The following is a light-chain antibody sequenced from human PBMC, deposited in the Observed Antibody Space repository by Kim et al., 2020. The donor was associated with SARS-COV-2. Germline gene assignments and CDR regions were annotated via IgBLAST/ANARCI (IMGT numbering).Light chain of an antibody. CDR1: RLHHGVGYY. Sequence: QGVTRFCNGRRLHHGVGYYVHWYQQVPGTAPKLLSYGKSNRPSGVPDRFSGSKSGTSASLAITGLQAEDEADYYCQSYDNSLSGYVFGTGTKVTVL. CDR3: QSYDNSLSGYV. CDR2: GKS. J-gene: IGLJ1*01. V-gene: IGLV1-40*01.